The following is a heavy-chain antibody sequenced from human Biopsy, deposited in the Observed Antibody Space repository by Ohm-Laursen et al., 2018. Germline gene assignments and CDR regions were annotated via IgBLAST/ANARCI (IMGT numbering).Heavy chain of an antibody. CDR1: GFRLGDYH. CDR2: ISGGGTI. CDR3: ARDTRWSPYSMDV. J-gene: IGHJ6*02. V-gene: IGHV3-11*01. D-gene: IGHD4-23*01. Sequence: SLRLSCAASGFRLGDYHMWWLRQAPGRGLERVSYISGGGTIYYGDSMKGRVTISRDNAKNSLYLQMHSPRAEDTAVYYCARDTRWSPYSMDVWGQGTTVTVSS.